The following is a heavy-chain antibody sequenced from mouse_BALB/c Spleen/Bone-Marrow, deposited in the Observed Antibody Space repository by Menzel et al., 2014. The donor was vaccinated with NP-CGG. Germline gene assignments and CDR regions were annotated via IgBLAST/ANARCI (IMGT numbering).Heavy chain of an antibody. J-gene: IGHJ3*01. D-gene: IGHD2-13*01. CDR2: INPSNGGT. V-gene: IGHV1-53*01. Sequence: LQESGAELVKPGASVKLSCKASGYTFXSYYMYWVKQRPGQGLEWTGEINPSNGGTNFNEKFKSKATLTVDKSSSTAYMQLSSLTSEDSAVYYCTREGDSPFAYWGQGTLVTVSA. CDR1: GYTFXSYY. CDR3: TREGDSPFAY.